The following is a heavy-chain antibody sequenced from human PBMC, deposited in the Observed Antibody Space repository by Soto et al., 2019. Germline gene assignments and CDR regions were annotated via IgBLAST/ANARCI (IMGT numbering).Heavy chain of an antibody. CDR1: GGTFSSYA. D-gene: IGHD2-15*01. CDR2: IIPIFGTA. Sequence: QVQLVQSGAEVKKPGSSVKVSCKASGGTFSSYAISWVRQAPGQGLEWMGGIIPIFGTANYAQKFQGRVTITADESTSTAYMELSSLRSEDTAVYYCARESCSGGSFYSGVDYYYGMDVWGQGTTVTVSS. J-gene: IGHJ6*02. CDR3: ARESCSGGSFYSGVDYYYGMDV. V-gene: IGHV1-69*12.